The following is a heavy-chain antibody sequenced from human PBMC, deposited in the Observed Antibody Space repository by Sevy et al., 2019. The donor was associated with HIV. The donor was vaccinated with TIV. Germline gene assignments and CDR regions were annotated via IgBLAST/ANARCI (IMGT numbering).Heavy chain of an antibody. D-gene: IGHD3-22*01. CDR3: ATTKDYYESSGSPFDD. CDR1: GKKVTQLA. J-gene: IGHJ4*02. CDR2: FDPEDGET. V-gene: IGHV1-24*01. Sequence: ASVKVARKVSGKKVTQLAMHWVRQAPGKGLEWMATFDPEDGETFYAQNFQGRVTMTEDTSRDTAYMELSSLRSEDAAVYYCATTKDYYESSGSPFDDWGQGTLVTVSS.